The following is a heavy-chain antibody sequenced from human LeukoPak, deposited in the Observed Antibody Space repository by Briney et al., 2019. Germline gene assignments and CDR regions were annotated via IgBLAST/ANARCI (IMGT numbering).Heavy chain of an antibody. CDR1: GFTFDDYA. J-gene: IGHJ5*02. V-gene: IGHV3-9*01. CDR3: ARRNNWFDP. CDR2: ISWNSGSI. Sequence: GGSLRLSCAASGFTFDDYAMHWVRQAPGKGLEWVSGISWNSGSIGYADSVKGRFTISRDDAKNSLYLQMNSLRAEDTAMYYCARRNNWFDPWGQGTLVTVSS.